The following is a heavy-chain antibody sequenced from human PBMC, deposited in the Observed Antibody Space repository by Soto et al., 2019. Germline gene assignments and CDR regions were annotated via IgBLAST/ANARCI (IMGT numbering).Heavy chain of an antibody. J-gene: IGHJ4*02. V-gene: IGHV4-38-2*02. Sequence: PSETLSLTCSVSGFAISRGYYWSWVRQPPGKGLEWIGSIYPSVSSYHNPSLATRLGLSIDASKNQFTLNLTSVTAADTALYFCAREKVGTKFFDTWGQGIQVTVS. CDR2: IYPSVSS. D-gene: IGHD2-21*02. CDR1: GFAISRGYY. CDR3: AREKVGTKFFDT.